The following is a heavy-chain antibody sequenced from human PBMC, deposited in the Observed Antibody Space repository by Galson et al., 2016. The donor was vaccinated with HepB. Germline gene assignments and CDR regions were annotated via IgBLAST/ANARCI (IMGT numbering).Heavy chain of an antibody. J-gene: IGHJ4*02. CDR3: ARFLSSPHYYFDY. CDR1: GVNVRNNY. CDR2: IHSGDDT. Sequence: SLRLSCAASGVNVRNNYMSWVRQAPGKGLEWVSVIHSGDDTYYADSVKGRFTISRDNFRNTLSLQMNSLRGEDTAVYFCARFLSSPHYYFDYWGQGALVTVPS. V-gene: IGHV3-53*01.